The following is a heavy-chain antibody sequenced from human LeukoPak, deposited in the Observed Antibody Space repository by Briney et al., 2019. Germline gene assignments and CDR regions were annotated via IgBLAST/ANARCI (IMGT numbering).Heavy chain of an antibody. CDR2: ISYDRSNK. CDR1: GFTFSSYG. CDR3: AKDQWVTMVRGVILAFDI. V-gene: IGHV3-30*18. J-gene: IGHJ3*02. D-gene: IGHD3-10*01. Sequence: GGSLRLSCAASGFTFSSYGMHWVRQAPGKGLEWVAVISYDRSNKYYADSVKGRFTISRDNSKNTLYLQMNSLRAEDTAVYYCAKDQWVTMVRGVILAFDIWGQGTMVTVSS.